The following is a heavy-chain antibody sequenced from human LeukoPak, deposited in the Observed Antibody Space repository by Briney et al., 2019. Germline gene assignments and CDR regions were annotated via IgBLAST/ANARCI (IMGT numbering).Heavy chain of an antibody. Sequence: GGSLRLSCAASGFTFSSYAMHWVRQAPGKGLEWVAVISYDGSNKYYADSVKGRFTISRDNSKNTLYLQMNSLRAEDTAVYYCARDPRGVGATIEDAFDIWGQGTMVTVSS. V-gene: IGHV3-30*04. CDR1: GFTFSSYA. CDR2: ISYDGSNK. J-gene: IGHJ3*02. CDR3: ARDPRGVGATIEDAFDI. D-gene: IGHD1-26*01.